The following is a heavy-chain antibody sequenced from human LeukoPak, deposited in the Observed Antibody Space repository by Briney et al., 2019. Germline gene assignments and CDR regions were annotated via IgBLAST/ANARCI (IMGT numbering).Heavy chain of an antibody. CDR1: GGSVSSGSYY. CDR3: ARDTSSGWYRYFDY. J-gene: IGHJ4*02. V-gene: IGHV4-61*01. D-gene: IGHD6-19*01. CDR2: IYYSGST. Sequence: SETLSLTCTVSGGSVSSGSYYWSWIRQPPGKGLEWIGYIYYSGSTNYNPSLKSRVTISVDTSKNQFSLKLSSVTAADTAVYYCARDTSSGWYRYFDYWGQGTLVTVSS.